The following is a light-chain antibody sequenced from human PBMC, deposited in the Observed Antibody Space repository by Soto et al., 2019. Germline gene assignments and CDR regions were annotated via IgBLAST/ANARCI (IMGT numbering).Light chain of an antibody. J-gene: IGKJ1*01. CDR3: QQRGNWPQT. Sequence: EILFTQSPATLFLSPGERATLSCRASQSVSSFLAWYQQKPGQAPRLLISDASNRATGIPARFSGSGSGTDFTLTISSLEPEDFAVYYCQQRGNWPQTFGQGTKVDIK. V-gene: IGKV3-11*01. CDR2: DAS. CDR1: QSVSSF.